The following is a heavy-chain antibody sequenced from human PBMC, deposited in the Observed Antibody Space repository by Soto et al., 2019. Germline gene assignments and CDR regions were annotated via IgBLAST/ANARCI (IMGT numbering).Heavy chain of an antibody. CDR2: INAGNGNT. CDR3: ARGLNGYLHYFDY. J-gene: IGHJ4*02. D-gene: IGHD5-18*01. V-gene: IGHV1-3*01. Sequence: GQRLEWMGWINAGNGNTKYSQKFQGRVTITRDTSASTAYMELSSLRSEDTAVYYCARGLNGYLHYFDYWGQGTPVTVSS.